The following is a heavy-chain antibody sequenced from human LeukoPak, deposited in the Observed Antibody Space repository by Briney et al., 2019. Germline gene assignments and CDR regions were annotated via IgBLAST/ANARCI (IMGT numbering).Heavy chain of an antibody. D-gene: IGHD1-26*01. J-gene: IGHJ4*02. Sequence: SETLSLTCTVSGGSISSYYWSWIRQPPGKGLEWIGDIYYSGSTTYNPSLKSRVTISVDTSKNQFSLRLSSVTAADTAVYYCARDSGSYYGFDYWGQGTLVTVSS. CDR1: GGSISSYY. V-gene: IGHV4-59*01. CDR3: ARDSGSYYGFDY. CDR2: IYYSGST.